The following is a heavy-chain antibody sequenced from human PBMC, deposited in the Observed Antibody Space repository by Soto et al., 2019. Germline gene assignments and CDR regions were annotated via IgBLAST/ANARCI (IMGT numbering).Heavy chain of an antibody. CDR3: ARDYYFGSGSYYNQYDTFDI. CDR1: GYTFTSYG. CDR2: INTYNGNT. Sequence: ASVKVSCKASGYTFTSYGISWVRQAPGQGLEWLGWINTYNGNTYYAQKLQGRVTMTTDTSTSTAYLELRSLRSDDTAVYYCARDYYFGSGSYYNQYDTFDIWGQGTMVTVSS. V-gene: IGHV1-18*01. D-gene: IGHD3-10*01. J-gene: IGHJ3*02.